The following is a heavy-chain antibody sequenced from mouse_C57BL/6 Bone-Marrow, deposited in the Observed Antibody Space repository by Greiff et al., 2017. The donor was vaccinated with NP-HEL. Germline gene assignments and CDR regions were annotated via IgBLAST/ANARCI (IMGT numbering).Heavy chain of an antibody. D-gene: IGHD2-2*01. CDR1: GFNIKDDY. V-gene: IGHV14-4*01. CDR3: TTSLYGYDEGYAMDY. J-gene: IGHJ4*01. Sequence: EVQLQQSGAELVRPGASVKLSCTASGFNIKDDYMHWVKQRPEQGLEWIGWIDPENGDTEYASKFQGKATITADTSSNTAYLQRSSLTSEDTAVYYGTTSLYGYDEGYAMDYWGQGTSVTVSS. CDR2: IDPENGDT.